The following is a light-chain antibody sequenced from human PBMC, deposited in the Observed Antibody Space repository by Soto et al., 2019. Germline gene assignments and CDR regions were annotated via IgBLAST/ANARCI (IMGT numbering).Light chain of an antibody. Sequence: DIQMTQSPSSLSASVGDRVTITCRASQSISSYLNWYQQKPGKAPKLLIYAASSLQSGVPSRFSGSGSGTDFTLTISSLQPEDFATYYCHQSYSTLPWTFGQGTKVEIK. CDR3: HQSYSTLPWT. J-gene: IGKJ1*01. CDR2: AAS. CDR1: QSISSY. V-gene: IGKV1-39*01.